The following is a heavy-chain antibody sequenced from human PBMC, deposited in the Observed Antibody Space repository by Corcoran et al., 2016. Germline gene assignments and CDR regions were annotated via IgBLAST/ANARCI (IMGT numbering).Heavy chain of an antibody. CDR2: IYYSGST. Sequence: QVQLQESGPGLVKPSETLSLTCTVSGGSISSYYWSWIRQPPGKGLEWIGYIYYSGSTNYNPSLNSRVTISVDTSKNQLSLKLRSVTAPDAAVYYCARGYCSCGSCVSSWFDPWGQGTLVTVSS. V-gene: IGHV4-59*01. CDR3: ARGYCSCGSCVSSWFDP. CDR1: GGSISSYY. D-gene: IGHD2-15*01. J-gene: IGHJ5*02.